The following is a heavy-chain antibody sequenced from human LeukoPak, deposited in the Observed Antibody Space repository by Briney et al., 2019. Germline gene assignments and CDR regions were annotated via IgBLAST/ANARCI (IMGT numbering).Heavy chain of an antibody. Sequence: GESLKISCKGSGYSFTSYWIGWVRQMPGKGLEWMGIIYPGDSDTRYSPSFQGQVTISADKSISTAYLQWSSLKASDTAMYYCARSIAVAGRDGYFDYWGQGTLVTVSS. V-gene: IGHV5-51*01. CDR2: IYPGDSDT. D-gene: IGHD6-19*01. CDR1: GYSFTSYW. CDR3: ARSIAVAGRDGYFDY. J-gene: IGHJ4*02.